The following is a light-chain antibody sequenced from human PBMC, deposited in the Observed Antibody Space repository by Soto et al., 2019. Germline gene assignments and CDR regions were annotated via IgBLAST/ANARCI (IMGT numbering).Light chain of an antibody. J-gene: IGKJ5*01. CDR1: QDITNY. CDR2: DAS. Sequence: DIQMTQSPSSLSASVGDRVTITCQASQDITNYFNWYQQKPGKAPRLLLYDASSLETGFPSRFSGSGSGTDFTFTISILQPEDIATYYCQHYDHLPITFGQGTRLEIK. CDR3: QHYDHLPIT. V-gene: IGKV1-33*01.